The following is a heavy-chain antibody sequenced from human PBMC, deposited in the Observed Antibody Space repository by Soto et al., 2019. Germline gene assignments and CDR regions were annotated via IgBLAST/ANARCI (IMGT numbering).Heavy chain of an antibody. J-gene: IGHJ4*02. V-gene: IGHV1-69*13. CDR3: ARAGGIKNWNYYFDY. Sequence: SVKVSCKASGGTCSNYAISWVRQAPGQGLEWMGGIIPIFGKTNYAQKFQGKVTTTADESTSTAYMELGSLRSEDKAVYYCARAGGIKNWNYYFDYWGQETLVAVSS. D-gene: IGHD1-7*01. CDR1: GGTCSNYA. CDR2: IIPIFGKT.